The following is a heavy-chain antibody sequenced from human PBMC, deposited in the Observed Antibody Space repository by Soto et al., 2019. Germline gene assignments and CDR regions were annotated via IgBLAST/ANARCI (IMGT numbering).Heavy chain of an antibody. CDR3: ARDRVTEGNYFDY. CDR1: GFTFSTYG. CDR2: IWYDGSNK. D-gene: IGHD3-10*01. V-gene: IGHV3-33*01. J-gene: IGHJ4*02. Sequence: QVQLVESGGGVVQPGRSLRLSCAASGFTFSTYGMHWVRQAPGKGLEWVAIIWYDGSNKYYADSVKGRFTISRDNSKNTLYLQMNSLRAEDTAVYYCARDRVTEGNYFDYWGQGTLVTVSS.